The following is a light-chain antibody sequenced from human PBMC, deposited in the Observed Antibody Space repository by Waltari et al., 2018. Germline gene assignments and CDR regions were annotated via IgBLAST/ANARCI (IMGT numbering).Light chain of an antibody. CDR1: QSVSHY. Sequence: IVLTQYPATLSLSPWERETLSCRASQSVSHYLNWYQQKPGQAPRPLMYDASNRATGIPARFSGSGSGTDVTLTISSLVPEDFAIYYCHQSSNWPRTFGQGTKVEIK. J-gene: IGKJ1*01. CDR3: HQSSNWPRT. V-gene: IGKV3-11*01. CDR2: DAS.